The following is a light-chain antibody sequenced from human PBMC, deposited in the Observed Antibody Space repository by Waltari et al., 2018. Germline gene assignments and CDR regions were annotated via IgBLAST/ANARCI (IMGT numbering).Light chain of an antibody. Sequence: QSALTQPRSVSGSPGQSVTISCTGTSGAVGGYNFVSWYQHHPGKAPKVLIYDVNERPSGVPDRFSGSKSGNTASLTISGLQPEDEADYYCCSYAGSYTLIFGGGTKLTVL. CDR1: SGAVGGYNF. CDR2: DVN. V-gene: IGLV2-11*01. J-gene: IGLJ2*01. CDR3: CSYAGSYTLI.